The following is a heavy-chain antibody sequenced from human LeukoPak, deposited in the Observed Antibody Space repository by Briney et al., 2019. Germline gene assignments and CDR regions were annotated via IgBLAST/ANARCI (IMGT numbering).Heavy chain of an antibody. CDR1: GYTFTSYG. D-gene: IGHD7-27*01. CDR2: INAYNGNT. Sequence: ASVKVSCKASGYTFTSYGISGVRQAPGQGLEWMGGINAYNGNTNYAQKLQGRGTMTTDTSKSTDYMELRGLRSDDRVVYYCARDRLGNWLDPWGQGTLVTVSS. V-gene: IGHV1-18*01. J-gene: IGHJ5*02. CDR3: ARDRLGNWLDP.